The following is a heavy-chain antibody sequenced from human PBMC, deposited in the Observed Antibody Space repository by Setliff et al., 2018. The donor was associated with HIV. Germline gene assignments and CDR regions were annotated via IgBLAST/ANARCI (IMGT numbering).Heavy chain of an antibody. D-gene: IGHD3-3*01. Sequence: SETLSLTCTVSGHSISSSNYYWGWIRQPPGKGLEWIGSIYYSGSTYYNPSLKSRFTISRDNSKNTLYLQMNSLRAEDTAVYYCARDAETSHFWSGSNWYFDYWGQGTLVTVSS. CDR3: ARDAETSHFWSGSNWYFDY. CDR1: GHSISSSNYY. CDR2: IYYSGST. V-gene: IGHV4-39*02. J-gene: IGHJ4*02.